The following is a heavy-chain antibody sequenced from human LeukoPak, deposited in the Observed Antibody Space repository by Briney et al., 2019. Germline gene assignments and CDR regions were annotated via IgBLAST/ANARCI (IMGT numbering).Heavy chain of an antibody. CDR3: ARGWTGDPAPYFFDY. CDR1: RFTFDHYG. CDR2: INWNGGRT. V-gene: IGHV3-20*04. Sequence: GGSLRLSCAASRFTFDHYGLSWVRQAPGKGLEWVSSINWNGGRTGYADSVKGRFTISRDNAKNSLYLQMNSLRAEDTALYYCARGWTGDPAPYFFDYWGQGILVTVSS. J-gene: IGHJ4*02. D-gene: IGHD3/OR15-3a*01.